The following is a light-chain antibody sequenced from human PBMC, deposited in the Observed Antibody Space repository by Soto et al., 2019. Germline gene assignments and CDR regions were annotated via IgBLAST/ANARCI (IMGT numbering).Light chain of an antibody. V-gene: IGKV1-6*01. Sequence: AIQMTQSPSSLSASVGDRVTISCRASQAIRNDLGWYQQKPGKAPNLLIYGASSLESGDPSRFSGSGSVTDFTRTISSLQPEDFATYYCLQDNNYPWTFGQWTKVEI. CDR2: GAS. CDR3: LQDNNYPWT. J-gene: IGKJ1*01. CDR1: QAIRND.